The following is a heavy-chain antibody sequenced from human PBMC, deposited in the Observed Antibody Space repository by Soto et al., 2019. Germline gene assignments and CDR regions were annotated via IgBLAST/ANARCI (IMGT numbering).Heavy chain of an antibody. Sequence: SETLSLTCTVSGGSISSYYWSWIRQPPGKGLEWIAYIYYSGSTSYNPSLKSRVSISLDTSKNQFSLKLSSVTAADTAVYYCARTYDGSGPNSGGYGFDIWGQGTMVTVSS. V-gene: IGHV4-59*01. CDR2: IYYSGST. J-gene: IGHJ3*02. D-gene: IGHD3-22*01. CDR3: ARTYDGSGPNSGGYGFDI. CDR1: GGSISSYY.